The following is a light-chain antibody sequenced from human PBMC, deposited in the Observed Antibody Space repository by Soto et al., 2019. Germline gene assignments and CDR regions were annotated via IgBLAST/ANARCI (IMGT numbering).Light chain of an antibody. J-gene: IGLJ2*01. CDR2: SNY. V-gene: IGLV1-44*01. CDR3: ATWDDSLHSVL. Sequence: QSVLTQPPSASGSPGQRVTISCSGGSSNIGTNVVNWYQQVAGTAPKLLIYSNYQRPSGVPDRFSGSRSGTSASLAISGLQSEDEADYYCATWDDSLHSVLFGGGTQLTVL. CDR1: SSNIGTNV.